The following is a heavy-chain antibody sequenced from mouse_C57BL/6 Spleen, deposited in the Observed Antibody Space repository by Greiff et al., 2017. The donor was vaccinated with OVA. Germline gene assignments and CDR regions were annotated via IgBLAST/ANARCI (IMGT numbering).Heavy chain of an antibody. CDR1: GFSLTSYG. Sequence: QVQLKESGPGLVQPSQSLSITCTVSGFSLTSYGVHWVRQSPGKGLEWLGVIWSGGSTDYNAAFISRLSISKDNSKSQVFFKMNSLQADDTAIYYCARNYDGYYVRAMDYWGQGTSVTVSS. J-gene: IGHJ4*01. V-gene: IGHV2-2*01. CDR2: IWSGGST. CDR3: ARNYDGYYVRAMDY. D-gene: IGHD2-3*01.